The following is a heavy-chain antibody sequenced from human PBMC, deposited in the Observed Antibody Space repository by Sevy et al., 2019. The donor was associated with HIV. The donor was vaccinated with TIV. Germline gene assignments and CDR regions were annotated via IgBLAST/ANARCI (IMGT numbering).Heavy chain of an antibody. V-gene: IGHV3-48*01. Sequence: GGSLRLSCAASGFTFSSYSMNWVRQAPGKGLEWVSYISSSSSTIYYADSVKGRFTISRDNAKNSLYLQMNSLRAEDTAVYYCAKPRYSSSWYGWFDPWGQGTLVTVSS. D-gene: IGHD6-13*01. CDR2: ISSSSSTI. CDR3: AKPRYSSSWYGWFDP. J-gene: IGHJ5*02. CDR1: GFTFSSYS.